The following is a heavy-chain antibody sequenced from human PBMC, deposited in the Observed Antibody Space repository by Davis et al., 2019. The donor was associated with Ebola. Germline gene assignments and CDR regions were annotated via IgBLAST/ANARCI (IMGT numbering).Heavy chain of an antibody. CDR2: ISGSGGST. CDR3: ANTVLAQSSSWEDY. Sequence: GESLKISCAASGFTFSSYAMSWVRQAPGKGLEWVSAISGSGGSTYYADSVKGRFTISRDNSKNTLYLQMNSLRAEDTAVYYCANTVLAQSSSWEDYWGQGTLVTVSS. CDR1: GFTFSSYA. V-gene: IGHV3-23*01. J-gene: IGHJ4*02. D-gene: IGHD6-13*01.